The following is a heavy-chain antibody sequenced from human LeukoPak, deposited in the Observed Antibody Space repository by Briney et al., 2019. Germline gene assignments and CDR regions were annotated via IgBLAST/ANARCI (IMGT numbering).Heavy chain of an antibody. CDR1: GFSISSVHY. CDR2: ISHSGTT. CDR3: SRGQSISAVAV. D-gene: IGHD6-13*01. J-gene: IGHJ4*02. V-gene: IGHV4-38-2*02. Sequence: SETLSLTCTVSGFSISSVHYWGWTRHPPGKGLEWIASISHSGTTFYTPSLKSRVTISADTSKNHFSLTVPSVTAADTAVYYCSRGQSISAVAVWGQGPLVTVSS.